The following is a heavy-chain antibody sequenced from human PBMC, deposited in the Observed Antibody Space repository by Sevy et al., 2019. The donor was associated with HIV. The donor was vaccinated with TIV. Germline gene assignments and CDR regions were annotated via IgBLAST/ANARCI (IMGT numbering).Heavy chain of an antibody. J-gene: IGHJ5*02. V-gene: IGHV4-31*01. CDR1: GGSISSGGYY. CDR2: IYYSGST. D-gene: IGHD3-22*01. CDR3: ARDGRLTYYYDSSGYSKPRQNWFDP. Sequence: SETLSLTCTVSGGSISSGGYYWSWIRQHPGKGLEWIGYIYYSGSTYYNPSLKSLVTISVDTSKNQFSLRLSSVTAADTAVYYCARDGRLTYYYDSSGYSKPRQNWFDPWGQGTLVTVSS.